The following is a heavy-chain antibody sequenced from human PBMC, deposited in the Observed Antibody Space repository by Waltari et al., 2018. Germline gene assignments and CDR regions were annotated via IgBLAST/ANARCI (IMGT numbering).Heavy chain of an antibody. Sequence: QVLLVQSGAEVKKPGALVKVSCKASGYIFTNYYLHWVRQAPGQGPAWMGWVNPATGYANSAHNFRGRVTMTWDTSINTAFMDLSGLKSDDTAVYYCARDRTTMAARPGDYGGQGTLVTVSS. V-gene: IGHV1-2*02. D-gene: IGHD6-6*01. J-gene: IGHJ4*02. CDR2: VNPATGYA. CDR3: ARDRTTMAARPGDY. CDR1: GYIFTNYY.